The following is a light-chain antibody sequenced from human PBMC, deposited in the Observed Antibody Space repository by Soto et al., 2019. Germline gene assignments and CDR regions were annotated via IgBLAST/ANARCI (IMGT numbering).Light chain of an antibody. CDR1: QSISSY. CDR2: AAS. CDR3: QGGYRTPIT. J-gene: IGKJ3*01. Sequence: DIQMTQSPSSLSASVGDRVSITCRASQSISSYVNWYQHKPGKAPRLLIFAASSLQSGVPSRFSGSGSGTDFTLTINSLQTDDFANYYCQGGYRTPITFGPGTKGDLK. V-gene: IGKV1-39*01.